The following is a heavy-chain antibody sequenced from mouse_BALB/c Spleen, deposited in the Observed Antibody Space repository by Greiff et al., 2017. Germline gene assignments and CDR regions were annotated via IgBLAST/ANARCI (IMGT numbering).Heavy chain of an antibody. J-gene: IGHJ4*01. Sequence: VQLQQSGAELAKPGASVKMSCKASGYTFTSYWMHWVKQRPGQGLEWIGYINPSTGYTEYNQKFKDKATLTADKSSSTAYMQLSSLTSEDSAVYYCARGGVRGAMDYWGQGTSVTVSS. CDR2: INPSTGYT. V-gene: IGHV1-7*01. CDR1: GYTFTSYW. CDR3: ARGGVRGAMDY.